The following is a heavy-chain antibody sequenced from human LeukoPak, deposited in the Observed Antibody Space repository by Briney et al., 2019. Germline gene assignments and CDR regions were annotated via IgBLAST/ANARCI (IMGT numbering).Heavy chain of an antibody. CDR1: GFTFSTYS. D-gene: IGHD2-21*02. V-gene: IGHV3-21*01. J-gene: IGHJ4*02. CDR3: ARDATRGGDNDY. Sequence: GGSLRLSCAASGFTFSTYSMNWVRQAPGKGLEWVSVIGSSSSYIYYADSVKGRFAISRDNAKNSLYLQMNSLRAEDTAVYYCARDATRGGDNDYWGQGTRVIVSS. CDR2: IGSSSSYI.